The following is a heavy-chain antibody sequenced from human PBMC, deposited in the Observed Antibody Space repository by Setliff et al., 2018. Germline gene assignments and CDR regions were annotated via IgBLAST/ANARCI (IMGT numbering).Heavy chain of an antibody. CDR1: TASMTYYY. D-gene: IGHD2-15*01. Sequence: PSETLSLTCSVSTASMTYYYWSWIRQPPGKGLEWIGHVYDTGSTKYSPSLKSRVTILLDTSKNQFSLNLTSVTAADTALYYCARPNCSGGDCYSSAFDVWGHGTTVTVSS. V-gene: IGHV4-59*08. J-gene: IGHJ3*01. CDR2: VYDTGST. CDR3: ARPNCSGGDCYSSAFDV.